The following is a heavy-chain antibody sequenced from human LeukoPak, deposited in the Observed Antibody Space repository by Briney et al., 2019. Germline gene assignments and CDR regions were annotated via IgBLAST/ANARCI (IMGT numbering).Heavy chain of an antibody. J-gene: IGHJ4*02. Sequence: ASVKVSRKASGYTFTSYYMHWVRQAPGQGLEWMGIINPSGSSTSYAQKFQGRVTMTRDTSTSTVYMELSSLRSEDTAVYYCARGTWADYYDGSGYPDDYWGQGTLVTVSS. D-gene: IGHD3-22*01. CDR2: INPSGSST. V-gene: IGHV1-46*01. CDR1: GYTFTSYY. CDR3: ARGTWADYYDGSGYPDDY.